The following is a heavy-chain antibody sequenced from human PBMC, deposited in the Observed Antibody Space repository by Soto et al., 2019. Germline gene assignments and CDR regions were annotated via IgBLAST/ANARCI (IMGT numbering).Heavy chain of an antibody. V-gene: IGHV3-30*18. J-gene: IGHJ6*02. CDR1: GFSFRNYA. D-gene: IGHD2-2*01. CDR2: ISYDGSNK. Sequence: VQLVESGGGVVQPGRSLRLSCAASGFSFRNYAMHWVRQAPGKGLEWVAVISYDGSNKYYADSVKGRFTISRDNSKNTLYLQMNSLRAEDTAVYYGAKDLCSSSSCYYNYGLDVWGQGTTVTVSS. CDR3: AKDLCSSSSCYYNYGLDV.